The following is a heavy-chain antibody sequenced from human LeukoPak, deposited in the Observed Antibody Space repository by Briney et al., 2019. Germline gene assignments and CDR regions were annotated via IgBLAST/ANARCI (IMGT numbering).Heavy chain of an antibody. Sequence: PSETLSLTCTVSGGSITSSSYYWSWIRQPPGKGLEWIGEINHSGSTNYNPSLKSRVSISVDTSKNQFSLKLSSVTAADTAVYYCARGGELPTDYWGQGTLVTVSS. CDR3: ARGGELPTDY. CDR2: INHSGST. J-gene: IGHJ4*02. D-gene: IGHD1-7*01. CDR1: GGSITSSSYY. V-gene: IGHV4-39*07.